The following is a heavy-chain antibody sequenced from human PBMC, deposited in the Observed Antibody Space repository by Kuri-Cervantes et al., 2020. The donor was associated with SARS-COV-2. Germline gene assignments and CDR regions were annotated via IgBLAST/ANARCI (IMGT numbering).Heavy chain of an antibody. Sequence: ETQSLTCAASGFTFGSYAMTWVRQAPGKGLEWVSGISATSGGTYYADSVKGRFTTFRDNSNNRLYLQMSSLRAEDTAVYYCARGRDIYASSWFEYWGQGVLVTVSS. J-gene: IGHJ5*01. CDR2: ISATSGGT. D-gene: IGHD2-2*01. CDR3: ARGRDIYASSWFEY. CDR1: GFTFGSYA. V-gene: IGHV3-23*01.